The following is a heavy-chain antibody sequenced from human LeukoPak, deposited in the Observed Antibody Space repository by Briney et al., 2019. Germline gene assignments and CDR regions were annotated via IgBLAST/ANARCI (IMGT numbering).Heavy chain of an antibody. CDR1: GYSLTSYW. J-gene: IGHJ4*02. Sequence: GESLKISCKTSGYSLTSYWIGRVRQMPGTSLEWMGNIYPADSDVRYRASFRGQVTISADKSLSTAYLQWSSLEASDTAVYYCARGGVDHRCFDFWGQGSLVSVSS. V-gene: IGHV5-51*01. D-gene: IGHD3-16*01. CDR2: IYPADSDV. CDR3: ARGGVDHRCFDF.